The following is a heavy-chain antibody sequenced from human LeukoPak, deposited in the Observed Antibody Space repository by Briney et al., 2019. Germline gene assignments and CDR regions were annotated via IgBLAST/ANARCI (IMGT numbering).Heavy chain of an antibody. CDR1: GGTFSSYA. D-gene: IGHD4-23*01. J-gene: IGHJ6*02. V-gene: IGHV1-69*13. Sequence: GASVKVSCKASGGTFSSYAISWVRQAPGQGLEWMGGIIPIFGTANYAQKFQGRVTITADESMSTAYMELSSLRSEDTAVYYCASPGVTYYYYGMDVWGQGTTVTVSS. CDR2: IIPIFGTA. CDR3: ASPGVTYYYYGMDV.